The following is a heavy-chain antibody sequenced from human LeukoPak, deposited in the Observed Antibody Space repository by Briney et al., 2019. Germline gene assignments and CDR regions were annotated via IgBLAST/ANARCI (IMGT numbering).Heavy chain of an antibody. J-gene: IGHJ6*03. CDR2: IYTSGST. CDR3: ARERPYYYYMDV. Sequence: SETLSLTCTVSGGPISSYYWSWIRQPAGKGLEWIGRIYTSGSTNYSPSLKSRVTISVDTSKNQFSLKLSSVTAADTAVYYCARERPYYYYMDVWGKGTTVTISS. V-gene: IGHV4-4*07. CDR1: GGPISSYY.